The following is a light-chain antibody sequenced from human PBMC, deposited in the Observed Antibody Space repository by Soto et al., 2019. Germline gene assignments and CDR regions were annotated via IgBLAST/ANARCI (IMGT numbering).Light chain of an antibody. CDR2: GAS. CDR3: QQYDNWPET. J-gene: IGKJ1*01. CDR1: QGVSSY. Sequence: IAMTQSPSLRSSSTGDRATISCRASQGVSSYLAWYQQKPGQAPELLIYGASSMAPGVPARFRGSGSGTDFTLTISSLKYEDFAVYYCQQYDNWPETFRQGTKVDIK. V-gene: IGKV3D-15*01.